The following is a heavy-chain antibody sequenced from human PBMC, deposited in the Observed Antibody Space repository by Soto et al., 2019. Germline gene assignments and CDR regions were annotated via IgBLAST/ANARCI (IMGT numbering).Heavy chain of an antibody. CDR3: AKDFWNCSGGSCYPVGYMDV. CDR1: GFTFSSYA. J-gene: IGHJ6*03. CDR2: ISGSGGST. D-gene: IGHD2-15*01. Sequence: GGSLRLSCAASGFTFSSYAMSWVRQAPGKGLEWVSVISGSGGSTYYADFVKGRFTISRDNSKNTLYLQMNSLRAEDTAVYYCAKDFWNCSGGSCYPVGYMDVWGKGTTVTVS. V-gene: IGHV3-23*01.